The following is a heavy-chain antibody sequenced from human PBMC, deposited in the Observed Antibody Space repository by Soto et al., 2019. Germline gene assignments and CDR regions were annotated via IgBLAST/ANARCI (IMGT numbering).Heavy chain of an antibody. CDR3: AKVTGIIDPFDP. CDR1: GFTFRNYA. J-gene: IGHJ5*02. Sequence: EVQLLESGGGLVQPGGSLRLSCAASGFTFRNYAMSWVRQAPGKGRGWVSSITDSGGSTYYADSVRGRFTISRDNSKTTLYLQMNSLRAEDTAVYYCAKVTGIIDPFDPWGQGTLVTVSS. CDR2: ITDSGGST. V-gene: IGHV3-23*01.